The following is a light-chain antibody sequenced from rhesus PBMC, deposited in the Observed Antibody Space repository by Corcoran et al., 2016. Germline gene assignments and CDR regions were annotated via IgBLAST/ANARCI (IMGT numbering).Light chain of an antibody. CDR3: QPYYSTPYS. Sequence: DIQMTQSPSSLSASVGDRVTITCRASQGITNDLAWYQQKPGETPKLLIYEASSLQSGIPSRFSGRGSGTDFTLTISSLQPEDFATYYCQPYYSTPYSFGQGTKVEIK. CDR2: EAS. CDR1: QGITND. V-gene: IGKV1-25*01. J-gene: IGKJ2*01.